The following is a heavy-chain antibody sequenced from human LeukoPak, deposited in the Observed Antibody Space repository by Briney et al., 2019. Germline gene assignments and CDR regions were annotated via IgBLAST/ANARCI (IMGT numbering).Heavy chain of an antibody. CDR2: INPSGGST. CDR3: ARGGVVVTRLDY. Sequence: ASVKVSCKASGYTFTSYYMHWVRQAPGQGLEWMGIINPSGGSTSYTQNFQGRVTMTRDTSTSTVYMELSSLRSEDAAVYYCARGGVVVTRLDYWGQGTLVTVSS. V-gene: IGHV1-46*01. CDR1: GYTFTSYY. J-gene: IGHJ4*02. D-gene: IGHD2-21*02.